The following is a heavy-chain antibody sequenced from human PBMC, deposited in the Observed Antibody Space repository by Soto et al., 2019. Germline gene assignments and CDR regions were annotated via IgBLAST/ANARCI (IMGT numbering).Heavy chain of an antibody. V-gene: IGHV2-5*02. D-gene: IGHD6-13*01. CDR1: GFSLSTSGVG. CDR3: AHGAAAGGDEYNWFDP. Sequence: QITLKESGPTLVKPTQTLTLTCTFSGFSLSTSGVGVGWIRQPPGKALEWLALIYWDDDKRYSPSLKSRLTNTKDTSKNQVVLTMTNMDPVDTATYYCAHGAAAGGDEYNWFDPWGQGTLVTVSS. CDR2: IYWDDDK. J-gene: IGHJ5*02.